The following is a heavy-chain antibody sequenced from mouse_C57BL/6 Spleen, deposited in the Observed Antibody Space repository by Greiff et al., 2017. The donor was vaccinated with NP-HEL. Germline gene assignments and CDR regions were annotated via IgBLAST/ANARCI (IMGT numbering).Heavy chain of an antibody. CDR2: ISYDGSN. Sequence: EVQLVESGPGLVKPSQSLSLTCSVTGYSNTSGYYWNWIRQFPGNKLEWMGYISYDGSNNYNPSLKNRISITRDTSKNQFFLKLNSVTTEDTATYYCARGITTVVENWYFDVWGTGTTVTVSS. J-gene: IGHJ1*03. V-gene: IGHV3-6*01. CDR1: GYSNTSGYY. CDR3: ARGITTVVENWYFDV. D-gene: IGHD1-1*01.